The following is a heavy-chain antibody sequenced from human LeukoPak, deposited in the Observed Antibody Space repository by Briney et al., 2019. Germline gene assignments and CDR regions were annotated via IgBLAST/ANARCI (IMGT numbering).Heavy chain of an antibody. V-gene: IGHV3-7*01. J-gene: IGHJ4*02. D-gene: IGHD3-10*01. CDR3: VRDYYYGSGAGGYGY. Sequence: GGSLRLSCAASGFTFSSYGMHWVRQAPGKGLEWVANIKEDGSGEYYVDSVKGRFTISRDNAKNSLYLQMNSLRAEDTAVYYCVRDYYYGSGAGGYGYWGQGTLVTVSS. CDR2: IKEDGSGE. CDR1: GFTFSSYG.